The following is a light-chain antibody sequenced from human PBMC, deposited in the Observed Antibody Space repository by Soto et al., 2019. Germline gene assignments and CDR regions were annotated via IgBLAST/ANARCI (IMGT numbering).Light chain of an antibody. CDR3: MQSVQFPRT. CDR1: QSLLHITGETF. CDR2: EVS. Sequence: DVVMTQSPLSLSVTPGQPASISCKXXQSLLHITGETFLFWYLQKPGHPPQXXIFEVSNHFSGVSDRFSGSGSGTDFTLKISRVEAEDVGVYYCMQSVQFPRTFGGGTKVDIK. V-gene: IGKV2D-29*01. J-gene: IGKJ4*01.